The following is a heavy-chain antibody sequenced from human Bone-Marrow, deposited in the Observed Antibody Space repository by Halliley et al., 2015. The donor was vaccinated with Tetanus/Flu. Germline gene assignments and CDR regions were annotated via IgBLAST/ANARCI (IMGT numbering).Heavy chain of an antibody. J-gene: IGHJ4*02. CDR3: ARHSYYSEGGADY. CDR2: IYPGHSST. Sequence: WMGIIYPGHSSTMYRPSFQGQVPISADKSTSTAYLHWSSLKASDPAMYFCARHSYYSEGGADYWGQGTLVTVSS. V-gene: IGHV5-51*01. D-gene: IGHD3-10*01.